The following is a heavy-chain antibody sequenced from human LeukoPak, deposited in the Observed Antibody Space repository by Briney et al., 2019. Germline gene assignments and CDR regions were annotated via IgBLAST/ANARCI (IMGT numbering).Heavy chain of an antibody. D-gene: IGHD2-15*01. V-gene: IGHV3-23*01. Sequence: GGSLRLSCAASGFTFSSYAMSCVRQAPGKGLEYVSIITDAGGGTYYADSVKGRFTISRDNSKNTLYLQMNSLRADDTGIYYCVRRAVASGSKYFDLWGQGTLVTVSS. CDR1: GFTFSSYA. CDR2: ITDAGGGT. J-gene: IGHJ4*02. CDR3: VRRAVASGSKYFDL.